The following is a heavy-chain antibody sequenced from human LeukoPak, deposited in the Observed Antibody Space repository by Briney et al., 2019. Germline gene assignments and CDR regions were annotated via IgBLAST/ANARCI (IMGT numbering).Heavy chain of an antibody. V-gene: IGHV5-51*01. CDR3: ARHQIVGATRSPFDY. J-gene: IGHJ4*02. CDR1: GYNVNNYW. CDR2: LYPADSGS. D-gene: IGHD1-26*01. Sequence: GEALNIYCKGSGYNVNNYWIGWVRQMPGRGLEWMVTLYPADSGSRYSPSFQGHVTISSDNSVITSFQLRSSRKPSESAMYYCARHQIVGATRSPFDYWGQGALVTVSS.